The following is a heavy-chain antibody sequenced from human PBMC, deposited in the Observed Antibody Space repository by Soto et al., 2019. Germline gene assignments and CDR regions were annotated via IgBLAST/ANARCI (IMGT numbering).Heavy chain of an antibody. CDR2: SNHSGST. D-gene: IGHD6-25*01. Sequence: QVQLQQWGAGLLKPSETLSLTCAIYGGSFSGYYWCWIRQPPGTGLEWMGESNHSGSTNYNPSLKSRVTISVDTSKNQFSLKLSAVTAADTAVYYCARGRIAAYYLDYWGQGTLVTVSS. CDR3: ARGRIAAYYLDY. V-gene: IGHV4-34*01. CDR1: GGSFSGYY. J-gene: IGHJ4*02.